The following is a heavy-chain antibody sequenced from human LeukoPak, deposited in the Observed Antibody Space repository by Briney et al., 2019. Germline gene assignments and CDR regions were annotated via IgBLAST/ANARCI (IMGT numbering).Heavy chain of an antibody. D-gene: IGHD2-8*01. CDR1: GYSFTGYY. V-gene: IGHV1-2*02. J-gene: IGHJ6*03. Sequence: GALVKVSCKASGYSFTGYYIHWVRQAPGQGLEWMGWINPDGDVTKSAQKFQGRVTMTTDKSINTVFMELSGLTSDDTALYYCARGPNHYYYMDFWGKGTTVSVSS. CDR3: ARGPNHYYYMDF. CDR2: INPDGDVT.